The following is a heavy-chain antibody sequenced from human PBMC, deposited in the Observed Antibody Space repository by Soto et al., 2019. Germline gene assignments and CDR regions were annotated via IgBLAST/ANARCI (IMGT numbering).Heavy chain of an antibody. V-gene: IGHV3-7*01. Sequence: GGSLRLSCAASGFTFSSYWMSWVRQAPGKGLEWVANIKQDGSEKYYVDSVKGRFTISRDNAKNSLYLQMKSLRAEDTAVYDGARGANGDYFDYWGQGTLVTVSS. J-gene: IGHJ4*02. CDR2: IKQDGSEK. CDR3: ARGANGDYFDY. CDR1: GFTFSSYW. D-gene: IGHD4-17*01.